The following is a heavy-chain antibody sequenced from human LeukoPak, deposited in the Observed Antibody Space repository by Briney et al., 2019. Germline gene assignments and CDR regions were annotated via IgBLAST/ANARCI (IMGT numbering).Heavy chain of an antibody. V-gene: IGHV3-23*01. CDR2: ISGSGGST. J-gene: IGHJ6*03. Sequence: GGSLRLSCAASGFTFSSYGMHWVRQAPGKGLEWVSAISGSGGSTYYADSVKGRFTISRDNSKNTLYLQMNSLRAEDTAVYYCAKVGGSSSAGYYYYYYMDVWGKGTTVTVSS. D-gene: IGHD6-13*01. CDR3: AKVGGSSSAGYYYYYYMDV. CDR1: GFTFSSYG.